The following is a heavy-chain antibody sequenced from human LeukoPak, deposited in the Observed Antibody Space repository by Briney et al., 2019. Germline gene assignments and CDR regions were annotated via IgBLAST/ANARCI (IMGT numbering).Heavy chain of an antibody. V-gene: IGHV3-23*01. CDR1: GFTFSSYA. D-gene: IGHD6-19*01. J-gene: IGHJ4*02. CDR2: ISGSGGST. Sequence: GGSLRLSCAASGFTFSSYAMSWVRQAPGKGLEWVSAISGSGGSTYYADSVKGRFTISRDNSKNTLYLQMNSLRAVDTAVYYCANRREQWLALDYWGQGTLVTVSS. CDR3: ANRREQWLALDY.